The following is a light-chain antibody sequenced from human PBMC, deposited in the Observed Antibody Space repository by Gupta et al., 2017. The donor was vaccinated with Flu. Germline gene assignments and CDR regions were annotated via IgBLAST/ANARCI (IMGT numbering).Light chain of an antibody. CDR3: QQGDSTPQT. CDR1: QSVSNF. Sequence: PSSLSASVGDRVTITCRASQSVSNFLNWYQQKPGKAPKLLIYAASTLQGGVPSRFSGSGSGTDFTLTINRLQPEDFATYYCQQGDSTPQTFGRGTTVEIK. J-gene: IGKJ4*02. CDR2: AAS. V-gene: IGKV1-39*01.